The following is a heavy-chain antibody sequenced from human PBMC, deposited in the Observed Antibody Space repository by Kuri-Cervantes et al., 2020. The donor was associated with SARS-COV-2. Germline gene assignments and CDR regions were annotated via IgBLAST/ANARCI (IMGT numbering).Heavy chain of an antibody. J-gene: IGHJ6*02. CDR2: INPSGGST. D-gene: IGHD2-2*01. CDR1: GYTFTSYY. Sequence: ASVKVSCKASGYTFTSYYMHWVRQAPEQGLEWMGIINPSGGSTSYAQKFQGRVTMTRDTSTSTVYMELSSLRSEDTAVYYCARANSGVGYCSSSSCGSWTSSYYYYGMDVWGQGTTVTVSS. CDR3: ARANSGVGYCSSSSCGSWTSSYYYYGMDV. V-gene: IGHV1-46*01.